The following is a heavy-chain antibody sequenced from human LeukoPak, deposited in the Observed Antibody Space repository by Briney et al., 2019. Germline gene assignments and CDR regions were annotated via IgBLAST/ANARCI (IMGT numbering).Heavy chain of an antibody. Sequence: SETLSLTCSVSGVSITDGDYYWSWIHQSPGKGLEWIGHIYSSGTTIYNPTLKSRVTTSVDTSKNQLTLKLSSVTAADTAVYFCASGSSGCDPWGQGTPVTVSS. V-gene: IGHV4-61*08. CDR2: IYSSGTT. J-gene: IGHJ5*02. CDR3: ASGSSGCDP. D-gene: IGHD5-12*01. CDR1: GVSITDGDYY.